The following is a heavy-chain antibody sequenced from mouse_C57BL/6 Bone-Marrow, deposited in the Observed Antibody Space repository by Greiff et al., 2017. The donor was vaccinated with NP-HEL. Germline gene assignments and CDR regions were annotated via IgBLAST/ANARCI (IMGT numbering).Heavy chain of an antibody. D-gene: IGHD2-10*01. Sequence: QVQLQQPGAELVMPGASVKLSCKASGYTFTSYWMHWVKQRPGQGLEWIGEIDPSDSYTNYNQKFKGMSTLTVDKSSSTAYMQLSSLTSEDSAVYYSYIRYYAMDYWGQGTSVTVSS. CDR1: GYTFTSYW. CDR2: IDPSDSYT. V-gene: IGHV1-69*01. CDR3: YIRYYAMDY. J-gene: IGHJ4*01.